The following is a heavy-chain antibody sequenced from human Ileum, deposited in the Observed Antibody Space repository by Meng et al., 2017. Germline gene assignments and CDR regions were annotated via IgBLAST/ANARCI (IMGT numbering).Heavy chain of an antibody. CDR3: ARGGGVSSSDYWYFDL. CDR2: IYSGGYT. D-gene: IGHD6-6*01. V-gene: IGHV3-53*01. CDR1: GFTVSSNY. J-gene: IGHJ2*01. Sequence: EVQLVESGGGLIQPGGSLRLSCAASGFTVSSNYMSWVRQAPGKGLEWVSVIYSGGYTYYADSVKGRFTISRDNSKNTLYLQMKSLRAEDTAVYYCARGGGVSSSDYWYFDLWGRGTLVTVSS.